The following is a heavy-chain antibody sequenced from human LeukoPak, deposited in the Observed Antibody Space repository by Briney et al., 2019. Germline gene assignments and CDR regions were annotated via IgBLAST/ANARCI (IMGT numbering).Heavy chain of an antibody. J-gene: IGHJ4*02. CDR3: ARDRSDIVVVPAAIGRYFDY. D-gene: IGHD2-2*01. CDR1: GYTFTSYG. Sequence: ASVKVSCKASGYTFTSYGISWVRQAPGQGLEWMGWISAYNGNTNYAQKLQGRVTMTTDTSTSTAYMELRSLRSDDTAVYYCARDRSDIVVVPAAIGRYFDYWGQGTLVTVSS. V-gene: IGHV1-18*01. CDR2: ISAYNGNT.